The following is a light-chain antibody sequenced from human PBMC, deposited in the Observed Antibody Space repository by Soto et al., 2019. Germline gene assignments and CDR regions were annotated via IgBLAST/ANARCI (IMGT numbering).Light chain of an antibody. V-gene: IGKV3-15*01. Sequence: EIVMTQSPATLSVSPGERATLSCRASRNINRKLAWYQQKPGQAPRLLISGASTRATGIPARFSGSGSGTEFTLTLSSQQSEDFAIYYCQQYYDYPPLSFGGGTKVEIK. CDR2: GAS. CDR1: RNINRK. CDR3: QQYYDYPPLS. J-gene: IGKJ4*01.